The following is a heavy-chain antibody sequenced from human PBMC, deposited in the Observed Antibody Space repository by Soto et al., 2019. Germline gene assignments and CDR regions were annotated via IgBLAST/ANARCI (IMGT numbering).Heavy chain of an antibody. Sequence: GGSLRLSCAASGFSFSTYWMHWVRQTPGKGLVWVSRINGDGSSTRYADSVKGRFTISKDNAENTVYLQMNSLRAEDTAVYYCAREGRSGTNWFESWGQGTLVTVSS. V-gene: IGHV3-74*01. CDR2: INGDGSST. J-gene: IGHJ5*01. CDR3: AREGRSGTNWFES. D-gene: IGHD3-10*01. CDR1: GFSFSTYW.